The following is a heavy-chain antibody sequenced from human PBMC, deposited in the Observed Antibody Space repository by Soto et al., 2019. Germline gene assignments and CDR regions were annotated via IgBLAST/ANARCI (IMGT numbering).Heavy chain of an antibody. J-gene: IGHJ6*02. Sequence: SETLSLTCTVSGDSITSGGYYWSWLRQQPGKGLECIGYIYHSGGASYNPSLRGRAVISIDTSKNQFFLRMNAVTAADTATYYCARDYYGAGSHYYYYGMEVWGQGTTVTVSS. CDR2: IYHSGGA. D-gene: IGHD3-10*01. CDR3: ARDYYGAGSHYYYYGMEV. V-gene: IGHV4-31*03. CDR1: GDSITSGGYY.